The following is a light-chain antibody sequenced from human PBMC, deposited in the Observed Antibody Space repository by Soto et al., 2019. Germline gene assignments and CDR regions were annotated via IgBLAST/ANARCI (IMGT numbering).Light chain of an antibody. CDR1: QSISSW. CDR2: KAS. CDR3: QQYDSYLVT. V-gene: IGKV1-5*03. Sequence: DIQMAQSPSTLSASVGDRVTITCRASQSISSWLAWYQQKPGEAAKLLIYKASSLESGVPSRFSGRGSGTEFTLTITSLQPEDFATYYCQQYDSYLVTFGQGTRLEIK. J-gene: IGKJ5*01.